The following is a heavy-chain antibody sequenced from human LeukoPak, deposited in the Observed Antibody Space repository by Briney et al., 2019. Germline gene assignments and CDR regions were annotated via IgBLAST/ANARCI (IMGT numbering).Heavy chain of an antibody. Sequence: ASVKVSCKASGYTFTGYYIHWVRQAPGQGLEWMGWINPNSGGTNYAQKFQGRVTMTRGTSITYMELSRLRSDDTAVYYCARAYSGYEAFDYWGQGTLVTVSS. V-gene: IGHV1-2*02. CDR2: INPNSGGT. CDR3: ARAYSGYEAFDY. J-gene: IGHJ4*02. D-gene: IGHD5-12*01. CDR1: GYTFTGYY.